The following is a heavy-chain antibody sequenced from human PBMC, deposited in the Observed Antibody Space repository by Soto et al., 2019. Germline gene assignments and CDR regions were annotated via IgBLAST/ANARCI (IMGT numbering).Heavy chain of an antibody. V-gene: IGHV4-31*03. CDR2: IYYSGST. D-gene: IGHD6-19*01. Sequence: TLSLTCTVSGGSISSGGYYWSWIRQHPGKGLEWIGYIYYSGSTYYNPSLKSRVTISVDTSKNQFSLKLSSVTAADTAVYYCARGNRNSSGWYRVYGMDVWGQGTTVTVSS. J-gene: IGHJ6*02. CDR3: ARGNRNSSGWYRVYGMDV. CDR1: GGSISSGGYY.